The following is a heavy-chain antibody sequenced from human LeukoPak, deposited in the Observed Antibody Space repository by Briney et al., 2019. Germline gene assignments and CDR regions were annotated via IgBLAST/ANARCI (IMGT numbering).Heavy chain of an antibody. Sequence: GGSLRLSCAASGFTFSSYAMSWVRQAPGKGLEWVSAISGSGGSTYYADSVKGRFTISGDNSKNTLYLQMNSLRAGDTAVYYCAKDSVWGSYRPTQIDYWGQGTLVTVSS. D-gene: IGHD3-16*02. J-gene: IGHJ4*02. V-gene: IGHV3-23*01. CDR3: AKDSVWGSYRPTQIDY. CDR2: ISGSGGST. CDR1: GFTFSSYA.